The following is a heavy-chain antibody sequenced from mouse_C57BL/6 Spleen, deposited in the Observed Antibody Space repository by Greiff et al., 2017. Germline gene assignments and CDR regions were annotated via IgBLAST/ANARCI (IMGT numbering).Heavy chain of an antibody. CDR3: AREEITTVVATGGYFDV. CDR2: IHPNSGST. J-gene: IGHJ1*03. D-gene: IGHD1-1*01. Sequence: QVQLQQPGAELVKPGASVKLSCKASGYTFTSYWMHWVKQRPGQGLEWIGMIHPNSGSTNYNEKFKSKATLTVDKSSSTAYMQLSSLTSEDSAVYYCAREEITTVVATGGYFDVWGTGTTVTVSS. V-gene: IGHV1-64*01. CDR1: GYTFTSYW.